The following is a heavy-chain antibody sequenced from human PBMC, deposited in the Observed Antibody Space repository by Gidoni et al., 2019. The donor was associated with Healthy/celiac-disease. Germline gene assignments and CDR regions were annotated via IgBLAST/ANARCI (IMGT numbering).Heavy chain of an antibody. J-gene: IGHJ1*01. V-gene: IGHV3-30*18. CDR3: AKGLYGSGSYYSQDAEYFQH. CDR1: GFTFSSYG. Sequence: QVQLVESGGGVVQPGRSLRLSCAASGFTFSSYGMHWVRQAPGKGLEWVAVISYDGSNKYYADSVKGRFTISRDNSKNTLYLQMNSLRAEDTAVYYCAKGLYGSGSYYSQDAEYFQHWGQGTLVTVSS. CDR2: ISYDGSNK. D-gene: IGHD3-10*01.